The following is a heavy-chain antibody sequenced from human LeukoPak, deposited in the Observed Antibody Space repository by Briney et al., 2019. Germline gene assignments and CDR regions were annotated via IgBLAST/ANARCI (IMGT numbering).Heavy chain of an antibody. D-gene: IGHD3-22*01. J-gene: IGHJ4*02. Sequence: GGSLRLSCVPSAFTFSSDGMHWVRQAPGKGLGWVAFIRYDGSNKYYADSVKGRFTTPRDNSRNTLYLQMNSQRPEDRAVYYCANLVSRQVVWDYWGQGTLVTVSS. CDR2: IRYDGSNK. CDR3: ANLVSRQVVWDY. V-gene: IGHV3-30*02. CDR1: AFTFSSDG.